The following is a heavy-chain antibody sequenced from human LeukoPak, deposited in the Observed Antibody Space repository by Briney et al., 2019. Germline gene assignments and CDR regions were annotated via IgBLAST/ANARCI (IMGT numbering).Heavy chain of an antibody. J-gene: IGHJ6*02. D-gene: IGHD3-10*01. V-gene: IGHV3-30*18. CDR1: GFTFSSYG. CDR3: AEDFCPYGSGRCYYYGMDV. Sequence: GRSLRLSCAASGFTFSSYGMHWVRQAPGKGLEWVAVISYDGSNKYYADSVKGRFTISRDNSKNTLYLQMNSLRAEDTAVYYCAEDFCPYGSGRCYYYGMDVWGQGTTVTVSS. CDR2: ISYDGSNK.